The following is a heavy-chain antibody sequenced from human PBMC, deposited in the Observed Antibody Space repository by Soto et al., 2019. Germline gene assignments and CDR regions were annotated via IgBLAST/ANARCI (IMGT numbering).Heavy chain of an antibody. CDR3: ARGYYDFWSGHYNGMDV. CDR1: GYSISSGYY. CDR2: IYHSGST. V-gene: IGHV4-38-2*01. D-gene: IGHD3-3*01. J-gene: IGHJ6*02. Sequence: SETLSLTCAVSGYSISSGYYWGWIRQPPGKGLEWIGSIYHSGSTYYNPSLKSRVTISVDTSKNQFSLKLSSVTAADTAVYYCARGYYDFWSGHYNGMDVWGQGTTVTVSS.